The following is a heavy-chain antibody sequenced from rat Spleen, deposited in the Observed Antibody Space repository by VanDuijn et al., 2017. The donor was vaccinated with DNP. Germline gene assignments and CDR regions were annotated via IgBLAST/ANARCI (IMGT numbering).Heavy chain of an antibody. CDR3: ARGILRLHAMDA. V-gene: IGHV5-31*01. CDR1: GFTFNDYW. J-gene: IGHJ4*01. Sequence: EVHLVESGGDLVQPGGSLKLSCVASGFTFNDYWMTWIRQVPGRGLEWVASITSSGGGTFYPDSVRGRFTISRDNAKNTLYLQMNSLRSEDTATYYCARGILRLHAMDAWGQGTSVTVSS. D-gene: IGHD1-6*01. CDR2: ITSSGGGT.